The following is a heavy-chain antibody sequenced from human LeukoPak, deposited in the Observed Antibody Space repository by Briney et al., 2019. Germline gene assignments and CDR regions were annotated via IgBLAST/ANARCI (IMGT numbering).Heavy chain of an antibody. Sequence: RGESLQISCKGSGYNFTRYWIGWVRQMPGKGLEWMGIIYPGDSDTRYSPSFQGQVTISADKSINTAYLQWSSLKASDTAIYYCARRGGYSYGPSFDYWGQGTLVTVSS. V-gene: IGHV5-51*01. CDR2: IYPGDSDT. D-gene: IGHD5-18*01. CDR3: ARRGGYSYGPSFDY. CDR1: GYNFTRYW. J-gene: IGHJ4*02.